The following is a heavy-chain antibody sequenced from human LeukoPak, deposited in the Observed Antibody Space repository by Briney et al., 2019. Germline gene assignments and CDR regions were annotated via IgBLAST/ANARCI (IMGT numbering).Heavy chain of an antibody. CDR2: INPSGGST. D-gene: IGHD6-13*01. Sequence: ASLKDSCKASGYTFINYYMHWVRQAPGQGLEWMGIINPSGGSTSCAQKFQGRVTMTRDTSTSTVYMELSSLRSEDTAVYYCARDRGAAAVLDYWGQGTLVTVSS. CDR3: ARDRGAAAVLDY. V-gene: IGHV1-46*03. CDR1: GYTFINYY. J-gene: IGHJ4*02.